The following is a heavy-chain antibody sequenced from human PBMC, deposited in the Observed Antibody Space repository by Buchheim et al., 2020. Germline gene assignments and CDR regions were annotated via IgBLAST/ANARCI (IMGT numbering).Heavy chain of an antibody. D-gene: IGHD6-19*01. Sequence: EVQLVESGGGLVKPGGSLRLSCAASGFTFSSYSMNWVRQAPGKGLEWVSSISSSSSYIYYADSVKGRFPISRDNAKKSLYLQMNSLRAEDTAVYYCARDLIRSGYSSGWYDYWGQGTL. J-gene: IGHJ4*02. V-gene: IGHV3-21*01. CDR3: ARDLIRSGYSSGWYDY. CDR2: ISSSSSYI. CDR1: GFTFSSYS.